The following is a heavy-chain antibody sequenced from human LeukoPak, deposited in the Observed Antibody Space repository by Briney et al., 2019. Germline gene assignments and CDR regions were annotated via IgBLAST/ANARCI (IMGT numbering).Heavy chain of an antibody. Sequence: ASVKVSCKASGYTFTSYGIRWVRQAPGQGLEWMGWISGYNGNTKNAQKLQGRVTMTTDTSTSTAYMELRSLRSDDTAVYYCARDGRRRYYYDSSGFYGSWFDPWGQGTLVTVSS. D-gene: IGHD3-22*01. CDR3: ARDGRRRYYYDSSGFYGSWFDP. CDR1: GYTFTSYG. J-gene: IGHJ5*02. CDR2: ISGYNGNT. V-gene: IGHV1-18*01.